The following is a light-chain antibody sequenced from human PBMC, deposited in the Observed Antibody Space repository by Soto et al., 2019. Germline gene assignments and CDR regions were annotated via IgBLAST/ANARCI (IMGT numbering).Light chain of an antibody. CDR3: QVWDSSSDHLYV. CDR1: VLAKKY. J-gene: IGLJ1*01. CDR2: KDS. Sequence: SYELTQPSSVSVSPGQTARITCSGDVLAKKYARWFQQKPGQAPVLVIYKDSERPSGIPERFSGSSSGTTVTLTISGAQVEDEADYYCQVWDSSSDHLYVFGTGTKVT. V-gene: IGLV3-27*01.